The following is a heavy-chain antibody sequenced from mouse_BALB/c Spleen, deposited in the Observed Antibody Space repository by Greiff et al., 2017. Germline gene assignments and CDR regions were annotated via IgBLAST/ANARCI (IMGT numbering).Heavy chain of an antibody. V-gene: IGHV14-3*02. CDR2: IDPANGNT. D-gene: IGHD1-1*01. CDR3: AEGPYGSSYIDY. CDR1: GFNIKDTY. J-gene: IGHJ2*01. Sequence: EVKLMESGAELVKPGASVKLSCTASGFNIKDTYMHWVKQRPEQGLEWIGRIDPANGNTKYDPKFQGKATITADTSSNTAYLQLSSLTSEDTAVYYCAEGPYGSSYIDYWGQGTTLTVSS.